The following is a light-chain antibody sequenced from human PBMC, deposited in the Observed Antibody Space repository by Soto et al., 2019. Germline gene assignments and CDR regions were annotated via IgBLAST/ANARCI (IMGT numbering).Light chain of an antibody. J-gene: IGLJ1*01. CDR1: SSDVGAYNY. CDR2: EVS. V-gene: IGLV2-14*01. Sequence: QSALTQPASVSGSPGQSIAISCTGTSSDVGAYNYVSWYQQHPGKAPKLMIYEVSNRPSGASNRFSGSKSGNTASLTISGLQAEDEADYYCSSYTSSSTPYVFGTGTKVTVL. CDR3: SSYTSSSTPYV.